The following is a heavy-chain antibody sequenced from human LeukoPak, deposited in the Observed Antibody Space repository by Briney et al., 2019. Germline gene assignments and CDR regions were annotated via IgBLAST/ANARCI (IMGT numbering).Heavy chain of an antibody. CDR2: VFPDDSDT. D-gene: IGHD2-2*01. CDR1: GYNFNKYW. Sequence: GESLQISCHCSGYNFNKYWIGWVRPMPGEGAEGMGIVFPDDSDTRYSPSFQGQVTISADNSINTAYLQWSSLKAADTAVYYCARHTLERYASSHPFGAGGEGTLVTVSS. CDR3: ARHTLERYASSHPFGA. V-gene: IGHV5-51*01. J-gene: IGHJ4*02.